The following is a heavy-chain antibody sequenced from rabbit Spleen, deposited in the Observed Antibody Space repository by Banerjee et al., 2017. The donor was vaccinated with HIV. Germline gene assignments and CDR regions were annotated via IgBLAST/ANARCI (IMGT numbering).Heavy chain of an antibody. CDR1: GFSFSSNYW. CDR3: ARDATTNGGYYFDL. Sequence: QEQLVESGGGLVKPEGSLTLTCKASGFSFSSNYWICWVRQAPGKGLEWIACIAVAGSINSYYANWAKGRFTISKTSSTTVTLQMASLTAADTATYFCARDATTNGGYYFDLWGQGTLVTVS. CDR2: IAVAGSINS. D-gene: IGHD5-1*01. V-gene: IGHV1S45*01. J-gene: IGHJ4*01.